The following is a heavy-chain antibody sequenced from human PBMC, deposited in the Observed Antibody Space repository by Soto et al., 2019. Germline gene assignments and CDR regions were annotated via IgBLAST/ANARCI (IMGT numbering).Heavy chain of an antibody. J-gene: IGHJ6*03. CDR2: IKSKTDGGTT. CDR1: GFTFSNAW. Sequence: GGSLRLSCAASGFTFSNAWMSWVRQAPGKGLEWVGRIKSKTDGGTTDYAAPVKGRFTISRDDSKNTLYLQMNSLKTENTAVYYCTTGELERLLSYCYYRNVWGKGTTVTVSS. V-gene: IGHV3-15*01. CDR3: TTGELERLLSYCYYRNV. D-gene: IGHD2-15*01.